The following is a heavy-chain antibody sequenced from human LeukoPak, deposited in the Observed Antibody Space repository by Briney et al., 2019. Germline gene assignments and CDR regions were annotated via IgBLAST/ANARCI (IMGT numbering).Heavy chain of an antibody. J-gene: IGHJ4*02. CDR3: ARGYDSGSYYVY. V-gene: IGHV3-7*01. Sequence: PGGSLRLSCAASGFVYSAFWMSWVRQAPGKGLEWVASIKQDGSEKYYEDSVKGRFTISRDNARNTLFLQMDSLRAEDTAVYYCARGYDSGSYYVYWGQGTLVTVSS. CDR1: GFVYSAFW. CDR2: IKQDGSEK. D-gene: IGHD3-22*01.